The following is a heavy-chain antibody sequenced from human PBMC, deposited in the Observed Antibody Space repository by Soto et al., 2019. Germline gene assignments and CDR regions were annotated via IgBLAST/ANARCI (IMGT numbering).Heavy chain of an antibody. V-gene: IGHV1-69*08. Sequence: QVQLVQSGAEVKKPGSSVKVSCKASGGTFNSYTITWVRQAPGQGLEWMGRIIPMYGTANYAQSLQGRVMITADSSTSTAYMELSSLTSEDTAVYYCATTKYSDYDLGMGSTWGQGTLVTVSS. CDR2: IIPMYGTA. CDR3: ATTKYSDYDLGMGST. J-gene: IGHJ4*02. D-gene: IGHD5-12*01. CDR1: GGTFNSYT.